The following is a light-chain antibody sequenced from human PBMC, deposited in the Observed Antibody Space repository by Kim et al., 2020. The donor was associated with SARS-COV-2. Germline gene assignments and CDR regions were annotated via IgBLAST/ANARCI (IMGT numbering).Light chain of an antibody. CDR3: AAWDDSLKGLV. CDR2: INE. J-gene: IGLJ3*02. Sequence: GQRDTISCSESSSNIETNTVNWDRQVPGTAPNFLIYINEHRPSGVSDLLCGSKSGTSASLTISGLQSVDEADYYCAAWDDSLKGLVFGGGTQLTVL. V-gene: IGLV1-44*01. CDR1: SSNIETNT.